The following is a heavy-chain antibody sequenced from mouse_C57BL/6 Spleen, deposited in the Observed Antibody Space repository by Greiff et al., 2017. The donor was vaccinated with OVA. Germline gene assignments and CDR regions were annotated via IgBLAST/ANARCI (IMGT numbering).Heavy chain of an antibody. J-gene: IGHJ4*01. CDR3: ARGDYYGSSYGYYAMDY. D-gene: IGHD1-1*01. Sequence: QVQLKQSGAELARPGASVKMSCKASGYTFTSYTMHWVKQRPGQGLEWIGYINPSSGYTKYNQKFKDKATLTADKSSSTAYMQLSSLTSEDSAVYYCARGDYYGSSYGYYAMDYWGQGTSVTVSS. V-gene: IGHV1-4*01. CDR1: GYTFTSYT. CDR2: INPSSGYT.